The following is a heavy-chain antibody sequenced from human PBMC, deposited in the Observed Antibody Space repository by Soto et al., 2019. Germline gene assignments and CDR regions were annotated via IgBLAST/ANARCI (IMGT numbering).Heavy chain of an antibody. CDR3: TTPYYYDSSGNDD. J-gene: IGHJ4*02. D-gene: IGHD3-22*01. CDR2: IKSKTDGGTT. CDR1: GFTFSNAW. V-gene: IGHV3-15*07. Sequence: SLRLSCAASGFTFSNAWMNWVRQAPGKGLEWVGRIKSKTDGGTTDYAAPVKGRFTISRDDSKNTLYLQMNSLKTEDTAVYYCTTPYYYDSSGNDDWGQGTLVTVSS.